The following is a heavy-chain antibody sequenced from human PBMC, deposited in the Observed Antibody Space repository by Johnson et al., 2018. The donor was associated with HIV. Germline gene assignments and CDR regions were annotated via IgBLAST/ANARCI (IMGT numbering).Heavy chain of an antibody. Sequence: VQLVESGGGLVQPGRSLRLSCAASGFTFDDYAMHWVRQAPGKGLEWVSGISWNSGSIGYADSVKGRFTISRDNAKNSLYLQMNSLRAEDTAVYYCARGSRLTGTTVAFDIWGQGTMVTVSS. CDR3: ARGSRLTGTTVAFDI. J-gene: IGHJ3*02. V-gene: IGHV3-9*01. CDR1: GFTFDDYA. D-gene: IGHD1-7*01. CDR2: ISWNSGSI.